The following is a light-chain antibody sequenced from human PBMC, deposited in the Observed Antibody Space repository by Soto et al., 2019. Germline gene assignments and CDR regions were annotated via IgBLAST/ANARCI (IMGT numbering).Light chain of an antibody. CDR1: QSVGSN. CDR2: GAS. J-gene: IGKJ5*01. Sequence: EIVMTQSPGTLSVSPGERATLSCRASQSVGSNLAWYQQKHGQAPRLLIHGASNRATGIPARFSGSGSGTDFTLTISRLEPEDFAVYYCQQYGSSPKTFGQGTRLEI. V-gene: IGKV3-20*01. CDR3: QQYGSSPKT.